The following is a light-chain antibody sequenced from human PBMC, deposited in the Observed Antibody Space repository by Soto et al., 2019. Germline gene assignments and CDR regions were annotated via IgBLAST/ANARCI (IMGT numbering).Light chain of an antibody. CDR2: DVS. CDR3: SSFKSNTTYV. CDR1: SSDVGSHDL. J-gene: IGLJ1*01. V-gene: IGLV2-14*02. Sequence: QSALTQPASVSGSPGQSIAISCTGTSSDVGSHDLVSWYQQQSGKVPKLIIYDVSSRPSGVSNRFSGSKSGNTASLTISGLQAEDEADYYCSSFKSNTTYVFGTGTKVTVL.